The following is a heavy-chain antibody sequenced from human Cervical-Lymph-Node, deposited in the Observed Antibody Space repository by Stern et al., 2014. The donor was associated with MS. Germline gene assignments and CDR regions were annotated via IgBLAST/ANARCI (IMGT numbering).Heavy chain of an antibody. CDR3: AKARSGNFDY. V-gene: IGHV1-46*01. J-gene: IGHJ4*02. Sequence: VQLVQSGTEVKKPGASVKVSCKASGYTFTSYYLHWVRQAPGQGLEWMGIINPSDGSTAYAQDSQARVTMTRDTSTSTVYMELSSLRSEDTAVYYCAKARSGNFDYWGQGALVTVSS. CDR1: GYTFTSYY. D-gene: IGHD2-15*01. CDR2: INPSDGST.